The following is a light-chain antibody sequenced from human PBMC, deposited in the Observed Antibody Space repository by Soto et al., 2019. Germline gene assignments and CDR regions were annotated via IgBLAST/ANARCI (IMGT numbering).Light chain of an antibody. V-gene: IGKV1-39*01. CDR3: QQSYSTPTT. J-gene: IGKJ1*01. CDR2: AAS. CDR1: QSISSY. Sequence: DIQMTQSPSSLSASVGDRVTITCRASQSISSYLNWYQQKPGKDPKLLIYAASSLQSGVPSRFSGSGSGTDFTLTISSLQPEDFANDYCQQSYSTPTTFGQGTKMDIK.